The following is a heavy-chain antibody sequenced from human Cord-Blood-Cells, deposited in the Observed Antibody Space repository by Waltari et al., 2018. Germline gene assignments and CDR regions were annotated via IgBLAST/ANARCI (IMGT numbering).Heavy chain of an antibody. D-gene: IGHD6-6*01. CDR2: ISGSGGST. V-gene: IGHV3-23*01. Sequence: EVQLLESGGGLVQPGGSLRLSCAASGFTFRSYAMSWVRQAPGKGLEWVSAISGSGGSTYYADSVKGRFTISRDNSKNTLYLQMNSLRAEDTAVYYCAKGEYSSSYYFDYWGQGTLVTVSS. CDR3: AKGEYSSSYYFDY. J-gene: IGHJ4*02. CDR1: GFTFRSYA.